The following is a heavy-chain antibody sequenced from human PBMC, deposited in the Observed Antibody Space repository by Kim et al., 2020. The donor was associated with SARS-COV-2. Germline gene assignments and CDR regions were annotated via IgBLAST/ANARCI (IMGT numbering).Heavy chain of an antibody. J-gene: IGHJ4*02. CDR3: ARDTTTGSYDY. D-gene: IGHD1-26*01. Sequence: KYYADSVKGRFTISRDNSKNTLYLQMNSLRAEDTAVYDCARDTTTGSYDYWGQGTLVTVSS. V-gene: IGHV3-33*01. CDR2: K.